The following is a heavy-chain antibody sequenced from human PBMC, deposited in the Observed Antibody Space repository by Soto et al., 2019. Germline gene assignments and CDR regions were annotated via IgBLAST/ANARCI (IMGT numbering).Heavy chain of an antibody. Sequence: GGSLRLSCVASGFGFGGYAMHWVRQGPGKGLEWVSGMSWNSGNIGYADSVKGRFTISRDNAKNSLYLQMNSLSAEDTALYYCAKDIGGEMHAFDIWGQGTMVTVSS. D-gene: IGHD2-15*01. CDR1: GFGFGGYA. CDR2: MSWNSGNI. J-gene: IGHJ3*02. V-gene: IGHV3-9*01. CDR3: AKDIGGEMHAFDI.